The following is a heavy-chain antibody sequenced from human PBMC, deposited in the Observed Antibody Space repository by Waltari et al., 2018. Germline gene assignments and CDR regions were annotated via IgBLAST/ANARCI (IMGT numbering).Heavy chain of an antibody. Sequence: KPGASVKVSCKASGYTFTSYGISWVRQAPGQGLEWMGWISAYNGNTNYAQKLQGRVTMTTDTSTSTAYMELRSLRSDDTAVYYRARDTALRGSYDNYYYYYGMDVWGQGTTVTVSS. CDR1: GYTFTSYG. V-gene: IGHV1-18*01. CDR2: ISAYNGNT. J-gene: IGHJ6*02. CDR3: ARDTALRGSYDNYYYYYGMDV. D-gene: IGHD1-26*01.